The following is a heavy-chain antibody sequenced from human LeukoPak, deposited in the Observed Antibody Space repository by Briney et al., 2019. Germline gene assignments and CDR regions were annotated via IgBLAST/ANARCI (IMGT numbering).Heavy chain of an antibody. CDR2: ISRSGEST. J-gene: IGHJ4*02. CDR3: AKDFAVGSIDY. Sequence: GGTLRLSCAASGFTFSGFAMSWIRQAPGKGLEWVSSISRSGESTFYADSVRGRFTISRDNSKNTVSLQMESLRAEDTALYYCAKDFAVGSIDYWGQGTLVTVSS. D-gene: IGHD2-21*01. V-gene: IGHV3-23*01. CDR1: GFTFSGFA.